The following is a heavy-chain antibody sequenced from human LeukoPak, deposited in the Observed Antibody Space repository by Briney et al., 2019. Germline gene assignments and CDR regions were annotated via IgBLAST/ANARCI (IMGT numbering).Heavy chain of an antibody. CDR1: GGTFSSYA. J-gene: IGHJ4*02. D-gene: IGHD6-13*01. V-gene: IGHV1-69*06. CDR3: ATGPRLAAAGSTFDY. CDR2: IIPIFGTA. Sequence: ASVKVSCKASGGTFSSYAISWVRQAPGQGLEWMGGIIPIFGTANYAQKFQGRVTMTEDTSTDTAYMELSSLRSEDTAVYYCATGPRLAAAGSTFDYWGQGTLVTVSS.